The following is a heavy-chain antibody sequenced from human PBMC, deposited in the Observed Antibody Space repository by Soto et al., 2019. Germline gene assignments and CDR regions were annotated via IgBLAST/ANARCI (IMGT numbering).Heavy chain of an antibody. CDR2: ISYSGST. CDR1: GGSVSSSIYY. CDR3: ARSISPEKFGSGSRARAGDFDY. D-gene: IGHD3-10*01. Sequence: PSETLSLTCTVSGGSVSSSIYYWGWIRQPPGKGLEWITSISYSGSTIFNPPLKSRVATSVDTSNNHLSLKLTSVTAADTAVYYCARSISPEKFGSGSRARAGDFDYWGQGTLVTVSS. V-gene: IGHV4-39*02. J-gene: IGHJ4*02.